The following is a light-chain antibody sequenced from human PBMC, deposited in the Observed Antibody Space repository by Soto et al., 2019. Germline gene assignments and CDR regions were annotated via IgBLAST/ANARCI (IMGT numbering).Light chain of an antibody. CDR3: QQYYKWPPKT. CDR1: QSISTSY. Sequence: EIVLTQSPGTLSFPPWEIATLSFSASQSISTSYLAWYQQKPGQAPRLLIYGSSSRATGIPDRFSGSGSGTEFTLTITGLQSEDSAIYYCQQYYKWPPKTFGQGTKVDIK. V-gene: IGKV3-20*01. CDR2: GSS. J-gene: IGKJ1*01.